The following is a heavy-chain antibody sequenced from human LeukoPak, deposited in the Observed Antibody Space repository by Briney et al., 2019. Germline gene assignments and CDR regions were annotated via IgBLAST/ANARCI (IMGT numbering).Heavy chain of an antibody. J-gene: IGHJ4*02. CDR3: TAGLRKTDDDS. CDR1: GFNFNDAW. D-gene: IGHD4-17*01. V-gene: IGHV3-15*01. CDR2: VRTTAEGETT. Sequence: PGGSLRLSCEGSGFNFNDAWMSWIRQAPGKGLEWVGRVRTTAEGETTDYAAPVRGRFIISRDDSKNMVFLQMNRLETEDTAIYYRTAGLRKTDDDSWGQGTLVTVSS.